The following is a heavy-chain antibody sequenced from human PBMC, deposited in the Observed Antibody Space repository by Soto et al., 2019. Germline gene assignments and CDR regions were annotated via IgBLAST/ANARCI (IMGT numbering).Heavy chain of an antibody. Sequence: SVKVSFKASGGTFSSYAISWLRQAPGQGLEWMGGIIPIFGTANYAQKFQGRVTITADESTSTAYMELSSLRSEDTAVYYCARDYPMVRGVITNYGMDVWGQGTTVTVSS. D-gene: IGHD3-10*01. J-gene: IGHJ6*02. CDR2: IIPIFGTA. CDR1: GGTFSSYA. V-gene: IGHV1-69*13. CDR3: ARDYPMVRGVITNYGMDV.